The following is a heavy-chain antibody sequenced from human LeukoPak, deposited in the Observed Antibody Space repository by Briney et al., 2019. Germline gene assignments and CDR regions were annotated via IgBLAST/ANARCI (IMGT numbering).Heavy chain of an antibody. J-gene: IGHJ4*02. V-gene: IGHV1-69*13. Sequence: ASVKVSCKASGGTFSSYAISWVRQAPGQGLKWMGRVIPIFGTTNYAQKFQDRVTITADESTDTAYMELSSLRSEDTAVYYCARDRKSGLCYASECWGQGTLVTVSS. CDR3: ARDRKSGLCYASEC. CDR1: GGTFSSYA. D-gene: IGHD2-2*01. CDR2: VIPIFGTT.